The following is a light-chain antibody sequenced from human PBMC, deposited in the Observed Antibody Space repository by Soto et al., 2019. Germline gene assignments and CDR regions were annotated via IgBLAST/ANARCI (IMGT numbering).Light chain of an antibody. CDR2: DAS. CDR3: QQYNSYSALT. Sequence: DIQMTQSPSTLSASVGERVTITCRASQSISSWLAWYQQKPGKAPKLLIYDASSLESGVPSRFSGSGSGTEFTLTISSLQPDDFATYYCQQYNSYSALTFGGGTKVDIK. V-gene: IGKV1-5*01. J-gene: IGKJ4*01. CDR1: QSISSW.